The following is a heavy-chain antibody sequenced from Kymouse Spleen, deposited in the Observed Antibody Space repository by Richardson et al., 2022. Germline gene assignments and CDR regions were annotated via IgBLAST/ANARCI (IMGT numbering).Heavy chain of an antibody. D-gene: IGHD1-26*01. CDR1: GFTFSSYG. V-gene: IGHV3-30*18. CDR3: AKALVGAYGMDV. CDR2: ISYDGSNK. Sequence: QVQLVESGGGVVQPGRSLRLSCAASGFTFSSYGMHWVRQAPGKGLEWVAVISYDGSNKYYADSVKGRFTISRDNSKNTLYLQMNSLRAEDTAVYYCAKALVGAYGMDVWGQGTTVTVSS. J-gene: IGHJ6*02.